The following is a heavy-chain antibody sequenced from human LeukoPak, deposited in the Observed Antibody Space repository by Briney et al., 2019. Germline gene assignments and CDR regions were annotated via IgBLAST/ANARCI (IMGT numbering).Heavy chain of an antibody. Sequence: SETLSLTCGVYGGSFSGYDWSWVRQPAGKGLIGEVNDGGDTNYNPSLKSRVTMSVDTSKNHFSLEVRSMTAADTAVYYCARGLGWKVATMGLFFMDVWGEGTTVTVSS. V-gene: IGHV4-34*01. CDR2: VNDGGDT. CDR1: GGSFSGYD. D-gene: IGHD5-24*01. CDR3: ARGLGWKVATMGLFFMDV. J-gene: IGHJ6*03.